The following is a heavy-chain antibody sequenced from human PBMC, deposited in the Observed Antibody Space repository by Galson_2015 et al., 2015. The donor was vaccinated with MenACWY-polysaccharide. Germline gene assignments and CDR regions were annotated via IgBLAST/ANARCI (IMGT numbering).Heavy chain of an antibody. D-gene: IGHD6-13*01. CDR2: ISPNGGGT. J-gene: IGHJ4*02. CDR3: AKSAAYISSNLPV. Sequence: SLRLSCAASEFTFNNYAMSWVRQAPGKGLEWVSGISPNGGGTYYADSVKGRFTISRDNSKNTLFLQMNSLRAEDTALYYCAKSAAYISSNLPVWGQGTLVTVSS. CDR1: EFTFNNYA. V-gene: IGHV3-23*01.